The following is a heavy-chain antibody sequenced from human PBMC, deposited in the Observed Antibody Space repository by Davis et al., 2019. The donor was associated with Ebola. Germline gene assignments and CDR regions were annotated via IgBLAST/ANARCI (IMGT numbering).Heavy chain of an antibody. D-gene: IGHD2-15*01. J-gene: IGHJ4*02. CDR3: ARGYQVVVAATFDY. Sequence: GESLKISCAASGFTFSSYSMNWVRQAPGKGLEWVSSISSSSSYTYYADSVKGRFTISRDNAKNSLFLQMNSLGAEDTAVYYCARGYQVVVAATFDYWGQGTLVTVSS. CDR1: GFTFSSYS. CDR2: ISSSSSYT. V-gene: IGHV3-21*01.